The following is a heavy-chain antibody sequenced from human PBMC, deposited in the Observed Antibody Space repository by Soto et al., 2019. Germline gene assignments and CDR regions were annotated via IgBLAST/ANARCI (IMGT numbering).Heavy chain of an antibody. V-gene: IGHV3-23*01. CDR1: GFTVSSYA. CDR3: AIRMYSTRWYYLDY. J-gene: IGHJ4*02. D-gene: IGHD6-13*01. CDR2: ISAST. Sequence: EMQLLESGGGLVQAGGSLRLSCAASGFTVSSYALNWVRQAPGKGLEWVSGISASTYYADSVKGRFTISRDPSKNTLYLQMNSLSAEDTAIYFCAIRMYSTRWYYLDYCGQGTLVSVSS.